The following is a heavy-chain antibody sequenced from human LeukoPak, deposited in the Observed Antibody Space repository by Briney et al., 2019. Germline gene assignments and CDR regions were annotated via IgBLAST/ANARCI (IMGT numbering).Heavy chain of an antibody. CDR3: ARSEGSSSWSMDV. CDR1: GYTLTELS. J-gene: IGHJ6*03. Sequence: SVKVSCKVSGYTLTELSMHWVRQAPGQGLEWMGGIIPIFGTANYAQKFQGRVTITTDESTSTAYMELSSLRSEDTAVYYCARSEGSSSWSMDVWGKGTTVTVSS. V-gene: IGHV1-69*05. D-gene: IGHD6-13*01. CDR2: IIPIFGTA.